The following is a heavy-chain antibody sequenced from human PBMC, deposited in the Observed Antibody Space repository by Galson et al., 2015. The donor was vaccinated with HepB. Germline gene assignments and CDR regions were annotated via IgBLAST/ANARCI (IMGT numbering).Heavy chain of an antibody. J-gene: IGHJ3*01. V-gene: IGHV3-30*01. CDR1: GFMFNTYG. CDR2: TSYDGTTH. CDR3: ARGSHSSGSFDV. Sequence: SLRLSCAASGFMFNTYGMHWDRQAPGKGLEWIAVTSYDGTTHYYADSVKGRITISRDNSKNTLYLQMNNLRLADTAVYYCARGSHSSGSFDVWGQGTMVTVSS. D-gene: IGHD3-22*01.